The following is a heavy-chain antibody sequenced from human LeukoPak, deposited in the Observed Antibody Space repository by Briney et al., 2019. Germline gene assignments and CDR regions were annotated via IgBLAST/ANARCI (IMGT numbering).Heavy chain of an antibody. V-gene: IGHV4-34*01. CDR3: ATGEGNSSGYYYVQDNWFDP. CDR2: INHSGST. Sequence: SETLSLTCAVYGGSFSGYYWSWIRQPPGKGLEWIGEINHSGSTNYNPSLKSRVTISVDTSKNQFSLKLSSVTAADTAVYYCATGEGNSSGYYYVQDNWFDPWGQGTLVTVSS. D-gene: IGHD3-22*01. CDR1: GGSFSGYY. J-gene: IGHJ5*02.